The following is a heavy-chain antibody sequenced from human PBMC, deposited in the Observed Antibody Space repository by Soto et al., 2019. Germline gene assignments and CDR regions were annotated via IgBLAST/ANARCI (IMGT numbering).Heavy chain of an antibody. CDR3: TTDALSGDYYFDY. V-gene: IGHV3-15*01. Sequence: GGSLRLSCAASGFTFSNAWMSWVRQAPGKGLEWVGRIKSKTDGGTTDYAAPVKGRFTISRDDSKNTLYLQMNSLKTEDTAVYYCTTDALSGDYYFDYWGQGTLVTVSS. D-gene: IGHD2-21*01. CDR1: GFTFSNAW. J-gene: IGHJ4*02. CDR2: IKSKTDGGTT.